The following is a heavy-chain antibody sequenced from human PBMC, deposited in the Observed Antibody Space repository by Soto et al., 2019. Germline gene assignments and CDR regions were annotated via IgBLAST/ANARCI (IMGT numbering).Heavy chain of an antibody. J-gene: IGHJ3*02. V-gene: IGHV3-9*01. Sequence: EVQLVESGGGLVQPGRSLRLSCAASGFTFDDYAMHWVRQAPGKGLEWVSGISWNSGSIGYADSVKGRFTISRDNAKNSLYLQMNSLRAEDTALYYCAKDARGDRWGESFSYAFDIWGQGTMVTVSS. CDR3: AKDARGDRWGESFSYAFDI. CDR1: GFTFDDYA. D-gene: IGHD3-10*01. CDR2: ISWNSGSI.